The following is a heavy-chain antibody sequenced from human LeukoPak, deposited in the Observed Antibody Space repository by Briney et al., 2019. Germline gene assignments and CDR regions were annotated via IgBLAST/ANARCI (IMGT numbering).Heavy chain of an antibody. CDR1: GGTFSSYA. Sequence: SVKVSCKASGGTFSSYAISWVRQAPGQGLEWMGGIIPIFGTANYAQKFQGRVTITTDESASTAYMELSSLRSEDTAVYYCAREGLEYDRTESDYWGQGTLVTVSS. D-gene: IGHD3-22*01. CDR3: AREGLEYDRTESDY. J-gene: IGHJ4*02. V-gene: IGHV1-69*05. CDR2: IIPIFGTA.